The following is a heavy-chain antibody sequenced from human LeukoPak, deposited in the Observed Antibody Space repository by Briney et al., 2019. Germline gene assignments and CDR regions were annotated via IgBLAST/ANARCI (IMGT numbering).Heavy chain of an antibody. CDR2: INNRGRT. D-gene: IGHD6-13*01. V-gene: IGHV4-30-2*01. CDR3: AREEGGAAGKGFEY. Sequence: SETLSLTCSVPGGSISSGDYYWCWSWQPPGKGVEGIAYINNRGRTYYKPSLKSRVTISVDRSKNHFSLNLSYVTAAAPAVYLCAREEGGAAGKGFEYWGQGTPVTVSS. J-gene: IGHJ4*02. CDR1: GGSISSGDYY.